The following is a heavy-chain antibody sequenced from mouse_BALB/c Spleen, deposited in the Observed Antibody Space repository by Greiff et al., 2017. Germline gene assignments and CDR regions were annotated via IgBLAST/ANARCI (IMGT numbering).Heavy chain of an antibody. CDR2: INPGSGGT. V-gene: IGHV1-54*01. CDR1: GYAFTNYL. CDR3: ARRTAWFAY. Sequence: QVHVKQSGAELVRPGTSVKVSCKASGYAFTNYLIEWVKQRPGQGLEWIGVINPGSGGTNYNEKFKGKATLTADKSSSTAYMQLSSLTSDDSAVYFCARRTAWFAYWGQGTLVTVSA. J-gene: IGHJ3*01.